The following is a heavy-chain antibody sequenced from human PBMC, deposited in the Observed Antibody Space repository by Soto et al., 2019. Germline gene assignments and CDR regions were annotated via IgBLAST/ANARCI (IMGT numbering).Heavy chain of an antibody. Sequence: SETLSLTCTVSGGSVTNSSYYWGWIRQSPGKGLEWIGSVYYRGRSYSKSSVKSRVTISVDTSKNQFSLNFNSVTASDTALYYCVSQRTTVLTQAYFDYWGPGALVTVS. J-gene: IGHJ4*02. CDR3: VSQRTTVLTQAYFDY. D-gene: IGHD4-17*01. V-gene: IGHV4-39*01. CDR2: VYYRGRS. CDR1: GGSVTNSSYY.